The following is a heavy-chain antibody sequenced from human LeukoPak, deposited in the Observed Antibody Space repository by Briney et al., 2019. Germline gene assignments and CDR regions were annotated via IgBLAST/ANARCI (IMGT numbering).Heavy chain of an antibody. J-gene: IGHJ4*02. CDR2: ISGSGGST. D-gene: IGHD6-19*01. CDR1: GFTFSSYG. V-gene: IGHV3-23*01. Sequence: PGGSLRLSCAASGFTFSSYGMTWVRQAPGKGLEWVSAISGSGGSTCDADSVKGRFTISRDNSKNTLYLHMNTLRAEDTAVYFCAKDEGSSGWQPFDYWGQGTLVTVSS. CDR3: AKDEGSSGWQPFDY.